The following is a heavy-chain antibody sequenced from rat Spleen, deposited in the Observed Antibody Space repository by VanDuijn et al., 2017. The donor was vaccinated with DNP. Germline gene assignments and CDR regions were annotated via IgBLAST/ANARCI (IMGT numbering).Heavy chain of an antibody. V-gene: IGHV5-31*01. CDR2: ISTGGGNT. CDR1: GFIFSNYW. Sequence: EVQLVESGGGPVQPGRSLKLSCVASGFIFSNYWMTWIRQAPGKGLEWVASISTGGGNTYYRDSVKCRFTISRDNAKSTLNLQMDSLKSDDTATYYCTRGPIYYYTSYIPDYWGQGVMVTVSS. D-gene: IGHD1-2*01. J-gene: IGHJ2*01. CDR3: TRGPIYYYTSYIPDY.